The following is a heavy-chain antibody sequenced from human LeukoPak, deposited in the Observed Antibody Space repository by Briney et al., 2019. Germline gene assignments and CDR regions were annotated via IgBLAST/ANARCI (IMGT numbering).Heavy chain of an antibody. CDR2: IYYSGST. V-gene: IGHV4-39*01. CDR1: GGSISSSSYY. D-gene: IGHD4-17*01. Sequence: SETLSLTCTVSGGSISSSSYYWGWIRQPPGTGLEWIGSIYYSGSTYYNPSLKSRVTISVDTSKNQFSLKLSSVTAADTAVYYCARHNRYGDYAQFGYWGQGTLVTVSS. CDR3: ARHNRYGDYAQFGY. J-gene: IGHJ4*02.